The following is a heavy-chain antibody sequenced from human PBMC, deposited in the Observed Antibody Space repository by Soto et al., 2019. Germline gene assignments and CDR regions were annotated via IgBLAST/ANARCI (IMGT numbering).Heavy chain of an antibody. D-gene: IGHD3-10*01. V-gene: IGHV1-69*02. J-gene: IGHJ4*02. CDR3: ASRPRDSYYGSGSYYNRFDY. CDR2: IIPILGIA. Sequence: SVKVSCKASGGTFSSYTISWVRQAPGQGLEWMGRIIPILGIANYAQKFQGRVTITADKSTSTAYMELSSLRSEDTAVYYCASRPRDSYYGSGSYYNRFDYWGQGTLVTVSS. CDR1: GGTFSSYT.